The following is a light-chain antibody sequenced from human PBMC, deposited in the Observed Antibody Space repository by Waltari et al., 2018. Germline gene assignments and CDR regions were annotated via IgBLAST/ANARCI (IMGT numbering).Light chain of an antibody. CDR2: KAS. CDR3: QQYNSYSGT. V-gene: IGKV1-5*03. J-gene: IGKJ1*01. CDR1: QSISSW. Sequence: DIQMTQSPSTLSASVGDRVTITCRDSQSISSWLAWYQQKPGKAPKLLIYKASSLESGVPSRFSGSGSGTEFTLTISSLQPDDFATYYCQQYNSYSGTFDQGP.